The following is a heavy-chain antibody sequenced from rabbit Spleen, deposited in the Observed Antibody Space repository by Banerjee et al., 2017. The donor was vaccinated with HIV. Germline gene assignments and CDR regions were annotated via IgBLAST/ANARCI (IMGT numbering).Heavy chain of an antibody. V-gene: IGHV1S40*01. CDR3: ARDTGTSFSTYGMDL. CDR1: GVSFSGSSY. Sequence: QSLEESGGDLVKPGASLTLTCTASGVSFSGSSYMCWVRQAPGKGLEWVACIEIGSSGFTYYANWAKGRFTISKTSSTTVTLQVTSLTVADTATYFCARDTGTSFSTYGMDLWGPGTLVTVS. D-gene: IGHD8-1*01. J-gene: IGHJ6*01. CDR2: IEIGSSGFT.